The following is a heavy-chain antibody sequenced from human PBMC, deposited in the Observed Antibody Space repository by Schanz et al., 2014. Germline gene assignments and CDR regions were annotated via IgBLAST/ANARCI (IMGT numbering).Heavy chain of an antibody. V-gene: IGHV3-21*04. Sequence: VQLVESGGGLVKPGGSLRLSCAASGFTFSSYSMNWVRQAPGKGLEWVSSISHSGGSKYYADSVKGRFTISRDNAKNSLYLQMNSLKTEDTAMYYCARRASCSRIGCPFDSWGQGTLVTDSS. D-gene: IGHD2-2*01. CDR1: GFTFSSYS. CDR3: ARRASCSRIGCPFDS. CDR2: ISHSGGSK. J-gene: IGHJ4*02.